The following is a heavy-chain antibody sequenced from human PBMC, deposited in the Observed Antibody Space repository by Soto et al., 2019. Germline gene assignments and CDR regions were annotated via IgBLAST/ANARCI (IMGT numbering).Heavy chain of an antibody. D-gene: IGHD2-2*01. CDR2: IYYSGST. Sequence: PSETLSLTCTVSGGSISSYYWSWIRQPPGKGLEWIGYIYYSGSTNYNPSLKSRVTISVDTSKNQFSLKLSSVTAADTAVYYCARARDCSSTSCYGVYYYYYMDVWGKGTTVTVSS. CDR3: ARARDCSSTSCYGVYYYYYMDV. J-gene: IGHJ6*03. V-gene: IGHV4-59*01. CDR1: GGSISSYY.